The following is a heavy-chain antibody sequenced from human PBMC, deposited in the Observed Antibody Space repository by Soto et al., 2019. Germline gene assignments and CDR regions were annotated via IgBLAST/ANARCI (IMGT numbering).Heavy chain of an antibody. J-gene: IGHJ4*02. D-gene: IGHD3-22*01. CDR3: AKVSYYYDSSGYPGY. CDR1: GFTFSSYA. V-gene: IGHV3-23*01. Sequence: SLRLSCAASGFTFSSYAMSWVRQAPGKGLEWVSAISGSGGSTYYADSVKGRFTISRDNSKNTLYLQMSSLRAEDTAVYYCAKVSYYYDSSGYPGYWGQGTLVTVSS. CDR2: ISGSGGST.